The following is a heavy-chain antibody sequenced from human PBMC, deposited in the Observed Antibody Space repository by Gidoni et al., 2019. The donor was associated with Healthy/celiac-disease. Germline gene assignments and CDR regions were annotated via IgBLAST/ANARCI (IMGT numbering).Heavy chain of an antibody. CDR3: ARGEGDGYNLAFDY. V-gene: IGHV3-30-3*01. CDR1: GFTFSIYA. Sequence: QVQLVESGGGVVQPGRSLRLSCAASGFTFSIYAMHWVRQAPGKGLEWVAVRSYDGSNKYYADSVKSRFTNSRDNSKNTLYLQMNSLRAEDTAVYDCARGEGDGYNLAFDYWGQGTLVTVSS. D-gene: IGHD5-12*01. J-gene: IGHJ4*02. CDR2: RSYDGSNK.